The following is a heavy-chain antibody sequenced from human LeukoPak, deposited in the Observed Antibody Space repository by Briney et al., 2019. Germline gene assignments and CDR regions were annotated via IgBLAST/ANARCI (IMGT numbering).Heavy chain of an antibody. D-gene: IGHD2-2*01. CDR2: INPKNAGT. CDR3: ARERGLPFDY. CDR1: GYTFTGHY. Sequence: GASVKVSCKASGYTFTGHYIHWVRQAPGQGLEWMGWINPKNAGTNFAQRFQGRVTMTRDTSISTAYMELRSLRSDDTAVYYCARERGLPFDYWGQGTLVTVSS. J-gene: IGHJ4*02. V-gene: IGHV1-2*02.